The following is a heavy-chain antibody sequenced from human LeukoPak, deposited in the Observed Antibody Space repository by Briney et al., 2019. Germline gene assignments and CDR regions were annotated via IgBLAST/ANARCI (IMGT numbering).Heavy chain of an antibody. CDR3: AIFGYQLLSMDAFDI. Sequence: ASVKVSCKASGYTFTSYGISWVRQAPGQGLEWMGWISAYNGNTNYAQKLQGRVTMTTDTSTSTVHVELRSLRSDDTAVYYCAIFGYQLLSMDAFDIWGQGTMVTVSS. D-gene: IGHD2-2*01. V-gene: IGHV1-18*01. J-gene: IGHJ3*02. CDR2: ISAYNGNT. CDR1: GYTFTSYG.